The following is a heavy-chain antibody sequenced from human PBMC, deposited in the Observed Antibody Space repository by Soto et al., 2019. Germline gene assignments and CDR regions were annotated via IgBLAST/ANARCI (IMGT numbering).Heavy chain of an antibody. CDR2: INPNSGNI. CDR1: GDTFTTYD. J-gene: IGHJ5*02. Sequence: ASVKVSCKASGDTFTTYDINWARQATGHGLEWMGWINPNSGNIGYAQRFQGRVTMTRDTAIRTAYMELSSLRSEDTAVYYCAREVHTFVPWGQGTLVTVSS. V-gene: IGHV1-8*01. CDR3: AREVHTFVP. D-gene: IGHD3-10*01.